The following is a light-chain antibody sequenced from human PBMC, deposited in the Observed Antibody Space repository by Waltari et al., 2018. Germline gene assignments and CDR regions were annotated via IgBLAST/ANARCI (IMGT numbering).Light chain of an antibody. CDR1: QAISNH. CDR2: DAT. J-gene: IGKJ4*01. V-gene: IGKV1-33*01. CDR3: QQYDNLAS. Sequence: DIQMTQSPSSLSASAGDRATITCQASQAISNHLNWYQHKPGKAPELLIFDATNLETGVPSRFRGSGSGTDFTLTIPSLQPEDFATYYCQQYDNLASFGGGTKVEIK.